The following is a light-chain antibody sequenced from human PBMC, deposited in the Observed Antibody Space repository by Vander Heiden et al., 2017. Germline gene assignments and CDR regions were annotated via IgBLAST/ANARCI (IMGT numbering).Light chain of an antibody. V-gene: IGLV1-40*01. J-gene: IGLJ3*02. CDR2: TND. CDR1: GSNIVPGYD. Sequence: HSVLTPPPSVSGSPGQCVTISGTGSGSNIVPGYDVHWYPLLPGTAPRLLIYTNDDRPSGVPDRFFGSKSGTSASPAITGLRAEDEADYYCQSYDSSLSANWVFGGGTKLTVL. CDR3: QSYDSSLSANWV.